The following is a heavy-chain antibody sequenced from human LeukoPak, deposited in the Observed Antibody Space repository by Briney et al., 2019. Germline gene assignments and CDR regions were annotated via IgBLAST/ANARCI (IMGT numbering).Heavy chain of an antibody. CDR3: ARARYCSSTSCPHRLDV. V-gene: IGHV4-4*07. CDR2: IYTSGST. Sequence: PSETLSLTCTVSGGSISSYYWSWIRQPAGKGLEWIGRIYTSGSTNYNPSLKSRVTMSVDTSKNQFSLKLSSVTAADTAVYYCARARYCSSTSCPHRLDVWGKGTTVTISS. D-gene: IGHD2-2*01. J-gene: IGHJ6*04. CDR1: GGSISSYY.